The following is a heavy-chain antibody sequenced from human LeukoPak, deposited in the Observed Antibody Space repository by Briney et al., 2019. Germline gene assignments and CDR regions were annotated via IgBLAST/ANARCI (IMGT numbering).Heavy chain of an antibody. D-gene: IGHD3-9*01. V-gene: IGHV4-34*01. CDR3: ARVLRYFDWLPHAFDI. CDR1: GGSFSGYY. Sequence: PSETLSLTCAVYGGSFSGYYWSWIRQPPGKGLEWIGEINHSGSTNYNPSLKSRVTISVDTSKNQFSLKLSSVTAADTAVYYCARVLRYFDWLPHAFDIWGQGTMVTVSS. CDR2: INHSGST. J-gene: IGHJ3*02.